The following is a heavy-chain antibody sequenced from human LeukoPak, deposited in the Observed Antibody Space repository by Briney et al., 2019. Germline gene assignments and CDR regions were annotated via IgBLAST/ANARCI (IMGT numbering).Heavy chain of an antibody. CDR2: INHSGST. V-gene: IGHV4-34*01. D-gene: IGHD2-2*01. Sequence: PSETLSLTCAVYGGSFSGYYWSWIRQPPGKGLEWIGEINHSGSTNYNPSLKSRVTISVDTSKNQFSLKLGSATAADTAVYYCARGWYCSSTSCYGIDYWGQGTLVTVSS. CDR3: ARGWYCSSTSCYGIDY. CDR1: GGSFSGYY. J-gene: IGHJ4*02.